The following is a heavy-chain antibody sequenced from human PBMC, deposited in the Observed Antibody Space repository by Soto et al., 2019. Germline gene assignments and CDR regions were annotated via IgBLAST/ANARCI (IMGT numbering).Heavy chain of an antibody. CDR1: GFTFRSYS. Sequence: EVQLVESGGGLVKPGGSLRLSCAVSGFTFRSYSLTWVRQAPGKGLQWVSSISSTGAYIYYADSVNGRFTISRESAKNSVYLQMNSLRSEDTAVYYGASPPLVTEAYSWDFDIWGQGTMVTVSS. CDR2: ISSTGAYI. CDR3: ASPPLVTEAYSWDFDI. D-gene: IGHD2-2*01. J-gene: IGHJ3*02. V-gene: IGHV3-21*01.